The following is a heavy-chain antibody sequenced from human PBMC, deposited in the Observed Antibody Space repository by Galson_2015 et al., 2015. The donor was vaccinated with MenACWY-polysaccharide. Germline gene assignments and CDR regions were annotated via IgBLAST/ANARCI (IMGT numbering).Heavy chain of an antibody. Sequence: SLRLSCAASGFNFGDYGMIWIRQDPGKGLEWISLIRSKAYGGTPESAASVKGRFTMSRDDSKRIAYLQMNSLNTEDTAVYYCTRFSAYFHDSRGSSDAFDIWGLGTRVTVSS. D-gene: IGHD3-22*01. CDR2: IRSKAYGGTP. CDR1: GFNFGDYG. CDR3: TRFSAYFHDSRGSSDAFDI. V-gene: IGHV3-49*03. J-gene: IGHJ3*02.